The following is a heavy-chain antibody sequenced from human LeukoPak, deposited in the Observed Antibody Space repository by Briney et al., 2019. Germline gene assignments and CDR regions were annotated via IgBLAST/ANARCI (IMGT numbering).Heavy chain of an antibody. CDR1: GYTFTSYD. D-gene: IGHD2-2*02. Sequence: ASVKVSCKASGYTFTSYDINWVRQATGQGLEWMGWMNPNSGNTGYAQKFQGRVTMTRNTSISTAYMELSSLRSEDTAVYYCARSDTLQYYYYGMDVWGQGTTVTVSS. CDR3: ARSDTLQYYYYGMDV. J-gene: IGHJ6*02. V-gene: IGHV1-8*01. CDR2: MNPNSGNT.